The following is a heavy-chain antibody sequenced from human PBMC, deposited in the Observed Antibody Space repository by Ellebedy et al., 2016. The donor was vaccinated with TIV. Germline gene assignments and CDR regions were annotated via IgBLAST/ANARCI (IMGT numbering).Heavy chain of an antibody. J-gene: IGHJ6*02. CDR1: GGSFNTYG. CDR3: ARGSDIRAYLMDV. Sequence: ASVKVSXKVSGGSFNTYGISWVRQAPGQGLEWMGGIIPIFGRPNYAQKFQGRVTITADESTSTAYMEMSSLRREDTAIYYCARGSDIRAYLMDVWGQGTTVSVSS. CDR2: IIPIFGRP. V-gene: IGHV1-69*13. D-gene: IGHD2-15*01.